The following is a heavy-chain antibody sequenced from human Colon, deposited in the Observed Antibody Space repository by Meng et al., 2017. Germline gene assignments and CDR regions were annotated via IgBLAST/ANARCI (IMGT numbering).Heavy chain of an antibody. CDR2: VRSKPAGGIT. CDR1: GFAFSDAW. Sequence: GGSLRLSCEASGFAFSDAWMSWVRQAPGKGLEWVGRVRSKPAGGITEYAAPVKGRFIISRDDSKNTMFLQMNSLKSEDTAVYFCTTTYGTGPWGQGNRV. J-gene: IGHJ5*02. CDR3: TTTYGTGP. D-gene: IGHD1-1*01. V-gene: IGHV3-15*01.